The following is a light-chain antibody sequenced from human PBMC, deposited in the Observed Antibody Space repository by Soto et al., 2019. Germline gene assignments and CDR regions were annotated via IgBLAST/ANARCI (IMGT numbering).Light chain of an antibody. CDR1: QSVLYSSNNKNY. CDR3: QQYYSTPPT. CDR2: WAS. Sequence: DIVMTQSPDSLAVSLGERSTINCKSSQSVLYSSNNKNYLAWYQQKPGQPPKLPIYWASTRESGVPDRFSGSGSGADFTLTISSLQAEDVAVYYCQQYYSTPPTFGGGTKVDIK. V-gene: IGKV4-1*01. J-gene: IGKJ4*01.